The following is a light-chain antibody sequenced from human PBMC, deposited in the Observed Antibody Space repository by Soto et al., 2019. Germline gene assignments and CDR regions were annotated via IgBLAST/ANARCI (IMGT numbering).Light chain of an antibody. Sequence: DIQMTQSPSSLSASVGDSVTITCRASQGIGNYLAWYQQKPGKAPKLLIYKASSLESGVPSRFSGSGSGTEFTLTISSLQAEDFAVYYCQQYYNWPTFGQGTRLEIK. CDR1: QGIGNY. CDR2: KAS. V-gene: IGKV1-5*03. J-gene: IGKJ5*01. CDR3: QQYYNWPT.